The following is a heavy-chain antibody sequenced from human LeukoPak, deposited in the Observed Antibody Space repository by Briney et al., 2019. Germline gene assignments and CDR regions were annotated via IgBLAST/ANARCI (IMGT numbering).Heavy chain of an antibody. CDR3: ARASGMTTEFDY. D-gene: IGHD4-11*01. Sequence: ASVKVSCKASGGTFSSYAISWVRQAPGQGLEWMGGIIPIFGTANYAQKFQSRVTITADESTSTAYMELSSLRSEDTAVYYCARASGMTTEFDYWGQGTLVTVSS. CDR1: GGTFSSYA. J-gene: IGHJ4*02. CDR2: IIPIFGTA. V-gene: IGHV1-69*13.